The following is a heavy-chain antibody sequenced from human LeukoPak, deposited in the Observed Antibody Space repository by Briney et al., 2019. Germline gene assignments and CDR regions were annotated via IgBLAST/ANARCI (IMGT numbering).Heavy chain of an antibody. CDR2: IYFSGST. CDR3: ARHSSSWYGCDY. V-gene: IGHV4-59*08. D-gene: IGHD6-13*01. Sequence: SETLSLTCTVSGGSISSYYWSWIRQPPGKGLEWIGYIYFSGSTNYNPSLKSRVTIAVDTSKNQFSLKLNSVTAADTAVYYCARHSSSWYGCDYWGQGTLVTVSS. CDR1: GGSISSYY. J-gene: IGHJ4*02.